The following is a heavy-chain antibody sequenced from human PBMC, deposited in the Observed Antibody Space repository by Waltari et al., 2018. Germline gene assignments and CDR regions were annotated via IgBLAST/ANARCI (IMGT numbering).Heavy chain of an antibody. CDR3: ARGVYSGYDARGVFDY. J-gene: IGHJ4*02. CDR1: GFTFSSYS. CDR2: ISSSSTI. Sequence: EVQLVESGGGLVQPGGSLRLSCAASGFTFSSYSMTCVRQAPGKGLEWVSYISSSSTIYYADSVKGRFTISRDNAKNSLYLQMNSLRAEDTAVYYCARGVYSGYDARGVFDYWGQGTLVTVSS. V-gene: IGHV3-48*04. D-gene: IGHD5-12*01.